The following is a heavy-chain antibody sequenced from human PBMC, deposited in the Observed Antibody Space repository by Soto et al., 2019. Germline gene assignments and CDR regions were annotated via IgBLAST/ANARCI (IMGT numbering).Heavy chain of an antibody. J-gene: IGHJ4*02. CDR2: ISYDGDNE. CDR3: AKDGGPVYCNSPGCSAKHFDY. D-gene: IGHD2-2*01. Sequence: QVQLEESGGGVVQPGRSLRLSCAASGFTFGHYAMHWVRQAPGKGLEWLAIISYDGDNEYYAGSVRGRFTISRDNSKNAXXLXPNNLRHEDTAVYYCAKDGGPVYCNSPGCSAKHFDYWGQGTLVTVSS. CDR1: GFTFGHYA. V-gene: IGHV3-30*18.